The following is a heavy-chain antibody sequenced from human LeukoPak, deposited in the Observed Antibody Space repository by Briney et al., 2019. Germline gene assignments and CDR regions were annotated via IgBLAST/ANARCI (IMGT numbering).Heavy chain of an antibody. D-gene: IGHD3-3*01. CDR2: IYYSGST. J-gene: IGHJ4*02. Sequence: TSETLSLTCTVSGGSISSSSYYWGWIRQPPGKGLEWIGSIYYSGSTYYNPSLKSRVTISVDRSKNQFSLKLSSVTAADTAVYYCARARNYDFWSGYLDYWGQGTLVTVSS. CDR1: GGSISSSSYY. V-gene: IGHV4-39*07. CDR3: ARARNYDFWSGYLDY.